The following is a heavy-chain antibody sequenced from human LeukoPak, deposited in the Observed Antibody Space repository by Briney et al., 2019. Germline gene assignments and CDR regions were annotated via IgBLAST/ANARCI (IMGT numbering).Heavy chain of an antibody. CDR1: GGSISSSIYY. J-gene: IGHJ4*02. V-gene: IGHV4-39*01. CDR3: ARLEISGYFDY. D-gene: IGHD2-15*01. Sequence: TSETLSLTCTVSGGSISSSIYYWGWIRQPPGKRLEWIGSIYYSGSTYYNPSLKSRVTISVDTSKNQFSLKLSSVTAADTAVYYCARLEISGYFDYWGQGTLVTVSS. CDR2: IYYSGST.